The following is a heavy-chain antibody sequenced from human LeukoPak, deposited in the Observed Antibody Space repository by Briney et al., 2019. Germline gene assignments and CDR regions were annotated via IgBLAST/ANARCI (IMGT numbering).Heavy chain of an antibody. CDR3: ARDGCSSTSCYTRGGYYFDY. CDR2: ISSSGSTI. J-gene: IGHJ4*02. CDR1: GFTFSSYE. D-gene: IGHD2-2*02. V-gene: IGHV3-48*03. Sequence: GGSLRLSCAASGFTFSSYEMNWVRQAPGKGLEWVSYISSSGSTIYYADSVKGRFTISRDNAKNSLYLQMNSLRAEDTAAYYCARDGCSSTSCYTRGGYYFDYWGQGTLVTVSS.